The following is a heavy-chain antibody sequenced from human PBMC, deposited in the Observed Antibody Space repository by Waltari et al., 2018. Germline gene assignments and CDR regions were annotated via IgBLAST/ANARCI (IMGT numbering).Heavy chain of an antibody. V-gene: IGHV4-4*02. CDR1: GDSMYSNFW. D-gene: IGHD2-15*01. J-gene: IGHJ4*02. CDR3: ARDRGRGLYLDS. CDR2: VHRSGGT. Sequence: QLQLQESGPGLVKPSGPLSLTCAVSGDSMYSNFWWSWVRQPPGKGLEWIGQVHRSGGTNYNPSFASRVTVSLDTYNGQVSLEVTSATAADTAVYYCARDRGRGLYLDSWGPGTLVTVSP.